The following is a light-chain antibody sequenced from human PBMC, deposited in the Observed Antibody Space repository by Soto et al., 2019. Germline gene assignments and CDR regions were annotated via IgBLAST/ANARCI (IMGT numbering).Light chain of an antibody. V-gene: IGKV3-15*01. CDR3: QQYNNWPRWT. Sequence: EIVMTQSPATLSVSPGERATLSCRASQSFSSNLAWYQQRPGQAPRLLIYGASTRATGIPARFSGSGSGTEFTLTISSLESEDFAVYYCQQYNNWPRWTFSQGTKVEIK. J-gene: IGKJ1*01. CDR1: QSFSSN. CDR2: GAS.